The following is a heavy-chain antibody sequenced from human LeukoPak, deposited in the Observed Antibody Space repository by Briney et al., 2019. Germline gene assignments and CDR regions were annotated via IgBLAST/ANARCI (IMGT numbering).Heavy chain of an antibody. Sequence: SETPSLTCAVYGGSLSTYDWSWIRQPPGKGLEWIGKISHGGSTNYNPSLKSRVTISVETSKNQVSLKLSPVTAADTAVYYCARGPSAAYGAWFGPWGQGTLVTVSS. CDR1: GGSLSTYD. J-gene: IGHJ5*02. CDR2: ISHGGST. D-gene: IGHD2-21*01. CDR3: ARGPSAAYGAWFGP. V-gene: IGHV4-34*01.